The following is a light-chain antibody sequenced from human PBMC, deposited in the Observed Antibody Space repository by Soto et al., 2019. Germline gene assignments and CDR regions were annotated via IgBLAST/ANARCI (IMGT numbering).Light chain of an antibody. CDR3: QQSGT. J-gene: IGKJ2*01. V-gene: IGKV3-20*01. CDR1: QSVSSSY. Sequence: EIVLTQSPGTLYLSPGERATLSCRASQSVSSSYLAWYQQKPGQAPRLLIYGASSRATGIPDRFSGSGSGTDFTLTISRLEPEDFAVYYCQQSGTFGQGTKLEIK. CDR2: GAS.